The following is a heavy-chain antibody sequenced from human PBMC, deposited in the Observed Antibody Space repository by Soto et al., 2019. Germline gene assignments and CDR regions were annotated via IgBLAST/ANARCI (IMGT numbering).Heavy chain of an antibody. CDR3: ATSYDSGFDP. V-gene: IGHV1-18*04. CDR2: IRPDTGDT. Sequence: QLQLVQSGAEVERPGASVRVSCKAYGYAFSKYGISWIRQAPGQGLEWMGWIRPDTGDTNYAQKFQGRVTMTTDTSSITAYMELRSLRSDDTAMYYCATSYDSGFDPWGQGTLVSVSS. D-gene: IGHD5-12*01. J-gene: IGHJ5*02. CDR1: GYAFSKYG.